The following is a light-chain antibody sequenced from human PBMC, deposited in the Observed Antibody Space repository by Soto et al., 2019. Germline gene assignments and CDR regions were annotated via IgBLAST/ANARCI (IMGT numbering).Light chain of an antibody. CDR2: DAS. V-gene: IGKV3-11*01. CDR1: QSVGHY. CDR3: QQRRTWPSIS. J-gene: IGKJ4*01. Sequence: EIVLTQSPATLSLAPGERATLSCRASQSVGHYLLWYQQKPGQAPRLLIYDASDRATGVPGRFSGSGSGTDFTLTVSSLEPEDFAVYYCQQRRTWPSISFGGGTKLEIK.